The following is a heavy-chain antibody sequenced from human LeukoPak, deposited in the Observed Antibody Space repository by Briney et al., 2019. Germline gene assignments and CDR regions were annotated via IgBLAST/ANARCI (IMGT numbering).Heavy chain of an antibody. CDR1: GFSFSGHW. Sequence: GGSLRLSCIASGFSFSGHWMHWARQLPGKGLVWVSRISPTGSTTSYADSVKGRFTVSRDNAKNTLYLQVNNLRAEDTAVYYCARGGWLGKPQRVDYWGQGTLVTVSS. CDR2: ISPTGSTT. D-gene: IGHD6-19*01. CDR3: ARGGWLGKPQRVDY. J-gene: IGHJ4*02. V-gene: IGHV3-74*01.